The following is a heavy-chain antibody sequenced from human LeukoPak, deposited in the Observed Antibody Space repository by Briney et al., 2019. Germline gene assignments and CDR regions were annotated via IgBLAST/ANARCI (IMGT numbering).Heavy chain of an antibody. D-gene: IGHD3-9*01. J-gene: IGHJ5*02. CDR1: GDSISSSSYY. CDR3: ARGGRMTGYALGRLNWFDP. V-gene: IGHV4-39*07. CDR2: INHSGST. Sequence: SETLSLTCTVSGDSISSSSYYWSWIRQPPGKGLEWIGEINHSGSTNYNPSLKSRVTISVDTSKNQFSLKLSSVTAADTAVYYCARGGRMTGYALGRLNWFDPWGQGTLVTVSS.